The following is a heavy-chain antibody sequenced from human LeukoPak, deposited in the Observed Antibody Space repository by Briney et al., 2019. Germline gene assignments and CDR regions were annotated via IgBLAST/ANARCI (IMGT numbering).Heavy chain of an antibody. J-gene: IGHJ4*02. CDR2: INHSGYT. Sequence: SETLSLTCALYGGSFSGYYWSWIRQSPGKGLEWIGQINHSGYTNYKPSLKSRVTMSVDTSKNQFSLKLISMTAADTAVYYCARLGSRVLWGQGTLVTVSS. V-gene: IGHV4-34*01. CDR3: ARLGSRVL. D-gene: IGHD1-26*01. CDR1: GGSFSGYY.